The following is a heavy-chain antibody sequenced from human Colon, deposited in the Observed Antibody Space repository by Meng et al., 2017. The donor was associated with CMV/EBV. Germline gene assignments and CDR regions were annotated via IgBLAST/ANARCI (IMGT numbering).Heavy chain of an antibody. V-gene: IGHV3-23*01. CDR3: ARDLAVVPAALYHSWLDP. J-gene: IGHJ5*02. D-gene: IGHD2-2*01. CDR1: GFTFSNYA. CDR2: INSGGGT. Sequence: GESLKISCAASGFTFSNYAMIWVRQAPGKGLDHVSSINSGGGTHYADSVRGRFTISRDNSENTLYLQMNSLRAEDTAIYYCARDLAVVPAALYHSWLDPWGQGTLVTVSS.